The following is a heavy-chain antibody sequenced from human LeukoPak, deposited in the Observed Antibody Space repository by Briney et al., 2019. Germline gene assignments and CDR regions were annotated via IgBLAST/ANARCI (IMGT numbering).Heavy chain of an antibody. CDR3: TTIKRGDIFGYFDF. D-gene: IGHD5-18*01. CDR2: VFDSGRT. J-gene: IGHJ4*02. CDR1: GGSMATHH. V-gene: IGHV4-59*11. Sequence: SETLSLTCTLSGGSMATHHWNWIRQTPGKGLEWIGYVFDSGRTKVNPSLKSRVTLSADTSKNQLSLRLSSVTAADTAMYYCTTIKRGDIFGYFDFWGQGILVTVSS.